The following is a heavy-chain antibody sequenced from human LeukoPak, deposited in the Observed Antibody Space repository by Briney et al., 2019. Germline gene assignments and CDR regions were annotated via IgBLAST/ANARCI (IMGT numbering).Heavy chain of an antibody. Sequence: SETLSLTCTVSGGSISSYYWSWIRQPPGKGLEWIGYIYYSGSTNYNPSLTSRVTISVDTSKNQFSLKLSSVTAADTAVYYCARRPHNYYDSSGYYFDPWGQGTLVTVSS. V-gene: IGHV4-59*01. D-gene: IGHD3-22*01. CDR1: GGSISSYY. CDR3: ARRPHNYYDSSGYYFDP. J-gene: IGHJ5*02. CDR2: IYYSGST.